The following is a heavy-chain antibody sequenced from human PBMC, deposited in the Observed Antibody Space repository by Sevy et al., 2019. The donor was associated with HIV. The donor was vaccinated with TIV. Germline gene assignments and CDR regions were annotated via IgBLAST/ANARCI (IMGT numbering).Heavy chain of an antibody. CDR1: GFTFDDYT. J-gene: IGHJ6*03. V-gene: IGHV3-43*01. CDR2: ISWDGGST. D-gene: IGHD6-13*01. CDR3: AKDGHLKQQLAQTASKGRIPYYYYYYMDV. Sequence: GGSLRLSCAASGFTFDDYTMHWVRQAPGKGLEWVSLISWDGGSTYYADSVKGRFTISRDNSKNSLYLQMNSLRTEDTALYYCAKDGHLKQQLAQTASKGRIPYYYYYYMDVWGKGTTVTVSS.